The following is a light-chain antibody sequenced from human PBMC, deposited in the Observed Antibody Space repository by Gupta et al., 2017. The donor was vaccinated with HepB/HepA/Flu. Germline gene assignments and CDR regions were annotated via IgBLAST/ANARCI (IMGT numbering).Light chain of an antibody. J-gene: IGKJ4*01. Sequence: DIRMTQSPSSLSASVGDRVTITCRASQGISNYLAWYQQKPGKVPKLLIYAASTVQSGVPSRFSGSGSGTDFTLTISTLQPEDVATYYCQKYNSAPLTFGAGTXVEIK. CDR3: QKYNSAPLT. CDR2: AAS. V-gene: IGKV1-27*01. CDR1: QGISNY.